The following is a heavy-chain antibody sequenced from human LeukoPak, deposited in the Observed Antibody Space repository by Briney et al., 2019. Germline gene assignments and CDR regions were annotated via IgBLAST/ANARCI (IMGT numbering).Heavy chain of an antibody. CDR2: IIPIFGTA. D-gene: IGHD2-8*01. Sequence: ASVKVSCTASGGTFSSYAISWVRQAPGQGLEWMGGIIPIFGTANYAQKFQGRVTITADESTSTAYMELSSLRSEDTAVYHCARQGYCTNGVCYSVWGQGTLVTVSS. V-gene: IGHV1-69*13. J-gene: IGHJ4*02. CDR1: GGTFSSYA. CDR3: ARQGYCTNGVCYSV.